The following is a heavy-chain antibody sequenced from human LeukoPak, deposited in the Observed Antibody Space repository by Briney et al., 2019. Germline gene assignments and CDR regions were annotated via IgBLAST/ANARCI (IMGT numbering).Heavy chain of an antibody. V-gene: IGHV4-39*07. D-gene: IGHD4-11*01. CDR3: ARDRGTVTTYY. CDR1: SGSISSGSYY. CDR2: IYYSGST. Sequence: SQTLSLTCTVSSGSISSGSYYWGWIRQPPGKGLEWIGSIYYSGSTYYNPSLKSRVTISVDTSKNQFSLKLSSVTAADTAVYYCARDRGTVTTYYWGQGTLVTVSS. J-gene: IGHJ4*02.